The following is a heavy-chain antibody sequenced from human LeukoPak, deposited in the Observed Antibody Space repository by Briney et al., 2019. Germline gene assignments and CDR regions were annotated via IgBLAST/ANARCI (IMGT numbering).Heavy chain of an antibody. CDR1: GGSISSYY. D-gene: IGHD3-3*01. Sequence: SETLSLTCTVSGGSISSYYWSWMRQPPGKGLEWIGYIYYSGSTNYNPSLKSRVTISVDTSKNQFSLKLSSVTAADTAVYYCARHNFWSGYRSYYYYGMDVWGQGTTVTVSS. J-gene: IGHJ6*02. CDR3: ARHNFWSGYRSYYYYGMDV. V-gene: IGHV4-59*08. CDR2: IYYSGST.